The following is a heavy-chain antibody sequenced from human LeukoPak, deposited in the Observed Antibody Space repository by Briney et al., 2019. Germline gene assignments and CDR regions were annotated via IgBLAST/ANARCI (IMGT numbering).Heavy chain of an antibody. CDR3: ARDNAATVTPYSFYAMDL. Sequence: PGGSLRLSCATSEITFSIYAMNWVRQAPGKGLEWISCISSSGSYIYYADSVKGRFTISRDNAKNSLYLRMNSLRVDDTAVYHCARDNAATVTPYSFYAMDLWGQGTTVTVSS. CDR2: ISSSGSYI. V-gene: IGHV3-21*05. D-gene: IGHD4-17*01. CDR1: EITFSIYA. J-gene: IGHJ6*02.